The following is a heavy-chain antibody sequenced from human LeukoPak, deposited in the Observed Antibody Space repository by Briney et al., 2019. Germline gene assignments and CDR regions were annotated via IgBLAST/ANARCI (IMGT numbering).Heavy chain of an antibody. Sequence: GGSLRLSCAASGFTFSDYYMSWIRQAPGKGLEWVSYISSSGSTIYYADSVKGRFTISRDNAKNSLYLQMNSLRAEDTAVYYCAREEVYSSSWHYYYYYYMDVWGKGTTVTVSS. V-gene: IGHV3-11*04. CDR3: AREEVYSSSWHYYYYYYMDV. CDR1: GFTFSDYY. D-gene: IGHD6-13*01. CDR2: ISSSGSTI. J-gene: IGHJ6*03.